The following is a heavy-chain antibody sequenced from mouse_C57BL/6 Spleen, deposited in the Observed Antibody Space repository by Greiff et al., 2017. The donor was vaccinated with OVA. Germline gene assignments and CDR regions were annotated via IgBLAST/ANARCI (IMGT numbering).Heavy chain of an antibody. CDR1: GFTFSDYG. CDR2: ISSGSSTI. CDR3: ARNSNYDYFDY. D-gene: IGHD2-5*01. Sequence: EVMLVESGGGLVKPGGSLKLSCAASGFTFSDYGMHWVRQAPEKGLEWVAYISSGSSTIYYADTVKGRFTISRDNAKNTLFLQMTSLRSEDTAMYYCARNSNYDYFDYWGQGTTLTVSS. V-gene: IGHV5-17*01. J-gene: IGHJ2*01.